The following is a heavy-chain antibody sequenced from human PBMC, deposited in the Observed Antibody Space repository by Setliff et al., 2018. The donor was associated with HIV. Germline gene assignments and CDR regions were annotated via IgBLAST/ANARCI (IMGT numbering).Heavy chain of an antibody. CDR1: GGSFSGYY. CDR2: INHSGST. D-gene: IGHD3-22*01. Sequence: LSLTCAVYGGSFSGYYWSWIRQPPGKGLEWSGEINHSGSTNYNPSLKSRVTISVDTSKNQFSLKLSSVTAAATAVYYCARQDYYYDSSGYYRWWEPFSWYFDLWGRGTLVTVSS. V-gene: IGHV4-34*01. CDR3: ARQDYYYDSSGYYRWWEPFSWYFDL. J-gene: IGHJ2*01.